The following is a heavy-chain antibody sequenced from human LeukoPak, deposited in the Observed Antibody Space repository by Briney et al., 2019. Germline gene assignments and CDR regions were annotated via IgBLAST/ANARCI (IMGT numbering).Heavy chain of an antibody. V-gene: IGHV3-23*01. J-gene: IGHJ4*02. CDR1: GFTFSRNG. CDR2: ISGSGGST. Sequence: PGGSLRLSCAASGFTFSRNGMSWVRQAPGKGLEWVSAISGSGGSTYYADSVKGRFTISRDNSKNTLYLQMNSLRAEDTAVYYCAKVARNYYDSSGYQGGYFDYWGQGTLVTVSS. D-gene: IGHD3-22*01. CDR3: AKVARNYYDSSGYQGGYFDY.